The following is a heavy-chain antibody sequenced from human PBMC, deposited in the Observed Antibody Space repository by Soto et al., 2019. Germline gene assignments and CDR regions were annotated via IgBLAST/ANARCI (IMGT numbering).Heavy chain of an antibody. CDR2: ISAYNGNT. V-gene: IGHV1-18*04. CDR1: GYTFTSYG. J-gene: IGHJ5*02. D-gene: IGHD3-10*01. Sequence: QVQLVQSGAEVKKPGASVKVSCKASGYTFTSYGISWVRQAPGQGLEWMGWISAYNGNTNYAQKLQGRVTMTTDTSTSTAYMELRSLRSVDTAVYYCARDTVYYGSGSVNWFDPWGQGTLVTVSS. CDR3: ARDTVYYGSGSVNWFDP.